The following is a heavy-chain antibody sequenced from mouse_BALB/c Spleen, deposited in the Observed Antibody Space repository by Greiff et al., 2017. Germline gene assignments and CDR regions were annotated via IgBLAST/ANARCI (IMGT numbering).Heavy chain of an antibody. CDR1: GYTFTSYW. CDR3: TRDGSSFAWFAY. D-gene: IGHD1-1*01. J-gene: IGHJ3*01. CDR2: IYPGNSDT. Sequence: VQLKQSGTVLARPGASVKMSCKASGYTFTSYWMHWVKQRPGQGLEWIGAIYPGNSDTSYNQKFKGKAKLTAVTSTSTAYMELSSLTNEDSAVYYCTRDGSSFAWFAYWGQGTLGTVSA. V-gene: IGHV1-5*01.